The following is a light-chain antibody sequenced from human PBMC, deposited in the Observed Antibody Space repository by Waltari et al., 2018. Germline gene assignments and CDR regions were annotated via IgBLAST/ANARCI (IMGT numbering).Light chain of an antibody. CDR3: QAWHSSSLVF. CDR2: DDN. V-gene: IGLV3-1*01. CDR1: PLGDKY. Sequence: SYELTQPPSVSVSPGQTATIACSGAPLGDKYVCWYPQKPGQSPMLVIYDDNKRPPGIPERVSGSNSGNTATLTISGTQAMDEADYYCQAWHSSSLVFVGSGTKVSVL. J-gene: IGLJ1*01.